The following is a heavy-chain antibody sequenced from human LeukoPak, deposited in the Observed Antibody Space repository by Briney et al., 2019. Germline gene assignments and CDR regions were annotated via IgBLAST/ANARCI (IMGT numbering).Heavy chain of an antibody. Sequence: ASVKVSCKASGYTFTSYAMHWVRQAPGQRLEWMGWINAGNGNTKYSQEFQGRVTITRDTSASTAYMELSSLRSEDMAVYYCARQPRGGYYFDYWGQGTLVTVSS. J-gene: IGHJ4*02. CDR1: GYTFTSYA. D-gene: IGHD3-22*01. CDR3: ARQPRGGYYFDY. CDR2: INAGNGNT. V-gene: IGHV1-3*03.